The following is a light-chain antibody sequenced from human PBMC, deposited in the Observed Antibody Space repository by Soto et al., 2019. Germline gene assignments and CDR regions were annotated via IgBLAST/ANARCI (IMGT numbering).Light chain of an antibody. J-gene: IGKJ4*01. CDR3: QHGYSTPLT. Sequence: DIQMTQSPSSLSASVGDRVTITCRASQSISTYLHWYQQKPGKAPNLLIYAASTLQSGVPSSFSGSGSGTDFTLTISSLQPEDFATYFCQHGYSTPLTFGGGTKVDI. CDR2: AAS. CDR1: QSISTY. V-gene: IGKV1-39*01.